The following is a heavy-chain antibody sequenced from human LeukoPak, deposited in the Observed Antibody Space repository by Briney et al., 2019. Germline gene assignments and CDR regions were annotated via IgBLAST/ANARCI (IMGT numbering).Heavy chain of an antibody. CDR1: GFAVSSNY. D-gene: IGHD4-17*01. CDR2: IYSGGST. V-gene: IGHV3-53*01. J-gene: IGHJ6*02. CDR3: AKPDDYGDYVLYYGMDV. Sequence: GGSLRLSCAASGFAVSSNYMNWVRQAPGKGLEWVSIIYSGGSTYYADSVKGRFTISRDNSKNTLYLQMNSLRAEDTAVYYCAKPDDYGDYVLYYGMDVWGQGTTVTVSS.